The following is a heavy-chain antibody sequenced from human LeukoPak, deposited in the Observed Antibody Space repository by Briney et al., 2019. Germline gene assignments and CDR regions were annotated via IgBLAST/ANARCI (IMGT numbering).Heavy chain of an antibody. Sequence: GSLRLSCAASGFTFSSYAMSWVRQAPGKGLEWVSAISGSGGSTYYADSVKGRFTISGDNSKNKLYLQMNKLRAEDTAVYYCAKTASSSWYNWFDPWGQGTLVTVSS. J-gene: IGHJ5*02. CDR1: GFTFSSYA. D-gene: IGHD6-13*01. V-gene: IGHV3-23*01. CDR3: AKTASSSWYNWFDP. CDR2: ISGSGGST.